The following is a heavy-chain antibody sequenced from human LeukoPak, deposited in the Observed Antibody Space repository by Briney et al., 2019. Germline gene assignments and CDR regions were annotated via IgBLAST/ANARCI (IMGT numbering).Heavy chain of an antibody. J-gene: IGHJ4*02. D-gene: IGHD3-3*01. CDR2: IYHSGST. Sequence: SETLSLTCTVSGGSISSGGYYWSWIRQPPGKGLEWIGYIYHSGSTYYNPSLKSRVTISVDGSKNQFSLKLSSVTAADTAVYYCARATYDFWSGYPEWGQGTLVTVSS. CDR3: ARATYDFWSGYPE. V-gene: IGHV4-30-2*01. CDR1: GGSISSGGYY.